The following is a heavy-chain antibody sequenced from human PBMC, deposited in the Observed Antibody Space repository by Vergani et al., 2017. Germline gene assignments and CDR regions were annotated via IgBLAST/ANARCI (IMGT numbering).Heavy chain of an antibody. V-gene: IGHV4-39*01. D-gene: IGHD2-15*01. CDR1: GDPVIRTYYH. CDR2: MDYSGST. Sequence: QVQLQESGPGLVKPSETLSLTCPVSGDPVIRTYYHLGWIRQPPGKGLEWIGSMDYSGSTSYNPSLESRISISFETPKNQFSLRLTSVTAADTAVYYCASKRGSCRAAYCHSYDFWGPGTLVGVSS. J-gene: IGHJ4*02. CDR3: ASKRGSCRAAYCHSYDF.